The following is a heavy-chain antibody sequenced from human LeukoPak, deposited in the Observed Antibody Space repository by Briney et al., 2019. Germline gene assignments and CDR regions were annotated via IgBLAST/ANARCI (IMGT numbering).Heavy chain of an antibody. D-gene: IGHD4-23*01. V-gene: IGHV4-59*08. Sequence: SETLSLTSTVSGGSISGYYWSWIRQSPGKGLEWIAYVYSSGSTNYNPSLYSRVTISLDTSKNQFSLNLSSVTAADTAVYFCARSGTRSGGAFDIWGQGTMVTVSS. CDR1: GGSISGYY. CDR3: ARSGTRSGGAFDI. J-gene: IGHJ3*02. CDR2: VYSSGST.